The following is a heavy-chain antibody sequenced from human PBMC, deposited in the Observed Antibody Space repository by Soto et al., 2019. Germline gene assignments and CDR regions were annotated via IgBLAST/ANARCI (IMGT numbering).Heavy chain of an antibody. CDR3: ANTPPGNFDY. CDR1: GFTFSSYG. D-gene: IGHD1-1*01. J-gene: IGHJ4*02. Sequence: GGSLRLSCAASGFTFSSYGMHWVRQAPGKGLEWVAVISYDGSNKYYADSVKGRFTISRDNYKNTLYLQMNSLRVEDTAVYYCANTPPGNFDYWGQGTLVTVSS. V-gene: IGHV3-30*18. CDR2: ISYDGSNK.